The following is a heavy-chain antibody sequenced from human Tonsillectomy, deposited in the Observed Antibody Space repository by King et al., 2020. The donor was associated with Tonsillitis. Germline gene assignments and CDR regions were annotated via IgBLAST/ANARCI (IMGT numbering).Heavy chain of an antibody. CDR3: ARDNSYDSSGYYYFLRYFDL. CDR1: GFTFSRYW. CDR2: IKQDGSEK. J-gene: IGHJ2*01. D-gene: IGHD3-22*01. V-gene: IGHV3-7*03. Sequence: VQLVESGGGLVQPGGSLRLSCAASGFTFSRYWMNWVRQAPGKGLEWVANIKQDGSEKYYVDSVKGRFTISRDNAKNSLYLQMNSLRAEDTAVYYCARDNSYDSSGYYYFLRYFDLWGRGTLVTVSS.